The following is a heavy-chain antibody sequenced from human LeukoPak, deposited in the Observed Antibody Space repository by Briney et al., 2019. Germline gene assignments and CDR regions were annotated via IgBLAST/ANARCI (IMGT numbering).Heavy chain of an antibody. D-gene: IGHD2-15*01. CDR2: ISSSGSTI. V-gene: IGHV3-48*04. J-gene: IGHJ4*02. CDR3: ARPDGYCSGGSCFPFDS. Sequence: GGSLRLSCAASGFSFSRYAMTWVRQAPGKGLEGVSYISSSGSTIYYADSVKGRFTISRDNAKNSLYLQMNSLRAEDTAVYYCARPDGYCSGGSCFPFDSWGQGTLVTVSS. CDR1: GFSFSRYA.